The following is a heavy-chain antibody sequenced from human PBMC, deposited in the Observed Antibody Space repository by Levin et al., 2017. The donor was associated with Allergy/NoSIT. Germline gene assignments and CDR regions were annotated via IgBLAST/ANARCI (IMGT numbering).Heavy chain of an antibody. Sequence: GGSLRLSCAASGFTFSDYYMTWIRQAPGKGLEWVSFITSRDNTIYYADSVKGRFTISRDNAKNSLFLQMNSLRAEDTAIYYCARDFSSSSSSADAFDIWGQGTMVTVSS. CDR3: ARDFSSSSSSADAFDI. CDR1: GFTFSDYY. V-gene: IGHV3-11*01. J-gene: IGHJ3*02. D-gene: IGHD6-6*01. CDR2: ITSRDNTI.